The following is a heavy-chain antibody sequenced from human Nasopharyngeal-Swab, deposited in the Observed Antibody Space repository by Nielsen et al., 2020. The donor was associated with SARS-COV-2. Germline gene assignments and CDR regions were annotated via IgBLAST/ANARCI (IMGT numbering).Heavy chain of an antibody. CDR1: GGTFSSYD. CDR2: ISAYNGNT. V-gene: IGHV1-18*01. Sequence: ASVKVSCKASGGTFSSYDINWVRQATGQGLEWMGWISAYNGNTNYAQKLQGRVTMTTDTSTSTAYMELRSLRSDDTAVYYCARDAEWLRFLAGGYMDVWGKGTTVTVSS. D-gene: IGHD5-12*01. CDR3: ARDAEWLRFLAGGYMDV. J-gene: IGHJ6*03.